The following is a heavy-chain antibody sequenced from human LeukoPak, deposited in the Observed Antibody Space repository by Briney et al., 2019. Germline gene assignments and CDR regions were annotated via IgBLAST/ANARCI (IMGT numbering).Heavy chain of an antibody. CDR1: GFTFSSYG. J-gene: IGHJ5*02. CDR2: IRYDGSNK. CDR3: AKLLVPAARMYNWFDP. V-gene: IGHV3-30*02. Sequence: GGSLRLSXAASGFTFSSYGMHWVRQAPGKGLEWVAFIRYDGSNKYYADSVKGRFTISRDNSKNTLYLQMNSLRAEDTAVYYCAKLLVPAARMYNWFDPWGQGTLVTVSS. D-gene: IGHD2-2*01.